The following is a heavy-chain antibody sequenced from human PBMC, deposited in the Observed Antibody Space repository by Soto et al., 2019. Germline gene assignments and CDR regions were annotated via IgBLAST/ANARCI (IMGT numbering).Heavy chain of an antibody. Sequence: ASVKVSYKASGYTFTSDGISWVRQAPGQGLEWMGWISAYNGNTNYAQKLQGRVTMTTDTSTSTAYMELRSLRSDDTAVYYCARVELPYYYYGMEVWGQGTTVTVSS. CDR3: ARVELPYYYYGMEV. CDR1: GYTFTSDG. D-gene: IGHD1-7*01. CDR2: ISAYNGNT. V-gene: IGHV1-18*01. J-gene: IGHJ6*02.